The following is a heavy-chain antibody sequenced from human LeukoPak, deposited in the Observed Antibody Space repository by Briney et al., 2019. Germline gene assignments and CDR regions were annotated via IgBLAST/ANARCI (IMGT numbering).Heavy chain of an antibody. D-gene: IGHD2-15*01. CDR2: IYYSGST. CDR1: GGSISSYY. J-gene: IGHJ5*02. V-gene: IGHV4-59*01. Sequence: SETLSLTCTVSGGSISSYYWSWIRQPPGKGLEWIGYIYYSGSTNYNPSLKSRVTISVDTSKNQFSLKLSSVTAADTAVYYCAKGGNCSGGSCYSDRGWFDPWGQGTLVTVSS. CDR3: AKGGNCSGGSCYSDRGWFDP.